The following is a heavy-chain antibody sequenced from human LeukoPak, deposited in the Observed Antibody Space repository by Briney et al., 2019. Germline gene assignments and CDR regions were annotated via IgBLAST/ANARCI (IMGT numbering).Heavy chain of an antibody. CDR2: VSSDSKSI. D-gene: IGHD6-19*01. J-gene: IGHJ4*02. V-gene: IGHV3-21*01. CDR3: AGDPQWLGQHYFDY. Sequence: GGSLRLSCAASGFTFNNYTMNWVRQAPGKGLEWVSSVSSDSKSIFYADSVKGRFTISRDNAKNSLFLQMNSLRAEDTAVYYCAGDPQWLGQHYFDYWGQGTLVTVSS. CDR1: GFTFNNYT.